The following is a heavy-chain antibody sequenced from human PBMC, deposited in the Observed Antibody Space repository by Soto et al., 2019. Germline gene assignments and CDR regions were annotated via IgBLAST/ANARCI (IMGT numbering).Heavy chain of an antibody. J-gene: IGHJ3*02. Sequence: GGSLRLSCAASGFTVSSIHMSWVRQTPGKRLEWVSIIYSVGRRYYADSVKGRFTIARDNSKNTLYLQMNNLRAEDTAIYYCASAREHYRDTTGRLNDAFDIWGQGTMVTVSS. V-gene: IGHV3-66*01. CDR2: IYSVGRR. CDR1: GFTVSSIH. CDR3: ASAREHYRDTTGRLNDAFDI. D-gene: IGHD3-22*01.